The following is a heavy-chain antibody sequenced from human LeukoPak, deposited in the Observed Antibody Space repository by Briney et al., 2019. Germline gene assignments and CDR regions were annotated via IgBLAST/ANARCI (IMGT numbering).Heavy chain of an antibody. Sequence: GGSLRLSCAASGFTFSGSAMHWVRQASGKGLEWVGRIRSKANSYATAYAASVKGRLTISRDGSKNTAYLQMNSLKTEDTAVYYCTRHNYYDSSGLFDYWGQGTLVTVSS. CDR2: IRSKANSYAT. J-gene: IGHJ4*02. V-gene: IGHV3-73*01. D-gene: IGHD3-22*01. CDR1: GFTFSGSA. CDR3: TRHNYYDSSGLFDY.